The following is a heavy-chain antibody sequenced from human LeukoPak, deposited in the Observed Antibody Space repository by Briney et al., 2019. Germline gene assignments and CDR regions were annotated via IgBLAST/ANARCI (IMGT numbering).Heavy chain of an antibody. J-gene: IGHJ5*02. D-gene: IGHD4-17*01. CDR1: GGSISRGGYS. CDR3: ARGTVRKDNWFDP. CDR2: IYHSGST. V-gene: IGHV4-30-2*01. Sequence: SETLSLTCAVSGGSISRGGYSWSWIREPPGKGLEWIGYIYHSGSTYYNPSLKSRVTISVDRSKNQFSLKLSSVTAADTAVYYCARGTVRKDNWFDPWGQGTLVTVSS.